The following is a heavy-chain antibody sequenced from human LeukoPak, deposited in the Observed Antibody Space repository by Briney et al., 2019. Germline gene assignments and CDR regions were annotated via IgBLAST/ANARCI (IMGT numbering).Heavy chain of an antibody. CDR1: GFTFSSYG. V-gene: IGHV3-30*02. Sequence: PGGSLRLSCAASGFTFSSYGMHWVRQAPGKGLEWVAFIRYDGSNKYYADSVKGRFTISRDNSKNTLYLQMNSLRTEDTAVYYCANLNGGNSASLDYWGRGTLVTVSS. J-gene: IGHJ4*02. D-gene: IGHD4-23*01. CDR2: IRYDGSNK. CDR3: ANLNGGNSASLDY.